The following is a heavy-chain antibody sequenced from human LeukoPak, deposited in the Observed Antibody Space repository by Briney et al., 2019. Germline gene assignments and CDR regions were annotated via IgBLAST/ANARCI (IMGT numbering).Heavy chain of an antibody. CDR2: INHSGST. J-gene: IGHJ4*02. Sequence: SETLSLTCAVYGGSFSGYYWSWIRQRPGKGLEWIGEINHSGSTNYNPSLKSRVTISVDTSKNQFSLKLSSVTAADTAVYYCASRDSSGYYIDYWGQGTLVTVSS. V-gene: IGHV4-34*01. CDR1: GGSFSGYY. CDR3: ASRDSSGYYIDY. D-gene: IGHD3-22*01.